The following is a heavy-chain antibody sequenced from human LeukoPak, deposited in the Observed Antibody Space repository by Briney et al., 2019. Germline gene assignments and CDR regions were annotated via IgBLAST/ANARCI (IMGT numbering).Heavy chain of an antibody. J-gene: IGHJ4*02. CDR3: GRRGHLHRPF. Sequence: SEALSLTCTVSGDSDDSIKSSSYYWAWIRLPPGKGLEWVGSIYYDGSTYYNPSLRGRVTISVDTSKSQFSVKLNSVTAADTAMYYCGRRGHLHRPFWGQGTLVTVSS. CDR1: GDSDDSIKSSSYY. V-gene: IGHV4-39*01. CDR2: IYYDGST. D-gene: IGHD3/OR15-3a*01.